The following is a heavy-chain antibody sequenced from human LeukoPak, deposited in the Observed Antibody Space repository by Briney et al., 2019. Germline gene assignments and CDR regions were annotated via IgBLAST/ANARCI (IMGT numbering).Heavy chain of an antibody. V-gene: IGHV1-2*06. D-gene: IGHD3-10*01. J-gene: IGHJ4*02. CDR3: ARRSSGSSLDFDY. CDR1: GYTFTGYY. CDR2: INPNSGGT. Sequence: ASVKVSCKASGYTFTGYYMHWVRQAPGQGLEWMGRINPNSGGTNYAQKFQGRVTMTRDTSISTACMELSRLRSDDTAVYYCARRSSGSSLDFDYWGQGTLVTVSS.